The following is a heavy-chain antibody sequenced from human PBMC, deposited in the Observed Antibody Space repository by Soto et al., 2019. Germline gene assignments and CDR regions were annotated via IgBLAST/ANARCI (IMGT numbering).Heavy chain of an antibody. Sequence: PSETLSLTCPVSGGSISSGVYYGIWIRQHPGKVLEGIGYIYYSGSTYYNPSGKSRVTISVDTSKNLFTLKQSSATAADTAVYYCARDPYYYDSSGYQGAYFDYWGQGTLVTVSS. CDR2: IYYSGST. CDR3: ARDPYYYDSSGYQGAYFDY. CDR1: GGSISSGVYY. D-gene: IGHD3-22*01. V-gene: IGHV4-31*03. J-gene: IGHJ4*02.